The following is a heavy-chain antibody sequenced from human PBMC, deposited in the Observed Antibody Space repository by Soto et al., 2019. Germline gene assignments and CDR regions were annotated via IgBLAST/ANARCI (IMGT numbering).Heavy chain of an antibody. CDR1: GYTFTSYY. CDR2: INPSGGST. J-gene: IGHJ5*02. V-gene: IGHV1-46*01. Sequence: AASVKVSCKASGYTFTSYYMHWVRQAPGQGLEWMGIINPSGGSTSYAQKFQGRVTMTRDTSTSTVYMELSSLGSEDTAVYYCARDRVQQQGWFDPWGQGTLVTVSS. D-gene: IGHD6-13*01. CDR3: ARDRVQQQGWFDP.